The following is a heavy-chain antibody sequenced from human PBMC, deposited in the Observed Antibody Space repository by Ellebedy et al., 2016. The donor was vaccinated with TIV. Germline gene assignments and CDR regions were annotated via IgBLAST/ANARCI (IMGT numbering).Heavy chain of an antibody. V-gene: IGHV4-31*11. CDR1: GGSINSNGYH. J-gene: IGHJ4*02. CDR3: ARGGGRERGVLGY. D-gene: IGHD3-16*02. CDR2: IYYTGAT. Sequence: MPSETLSLTCDVSGGSINSNGYHWSWIRQSPGKGLEWIGNIYYTGATYYNPSLKSRATISIDTAKNQFSLNLTSVTAADTAVYDCARGGGRERGVLGYWGQGILVTVSA.